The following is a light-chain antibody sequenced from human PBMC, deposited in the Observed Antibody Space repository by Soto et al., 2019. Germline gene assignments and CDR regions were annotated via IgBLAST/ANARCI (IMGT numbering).Light chain of an antibody. J-gene: IGKJ3*01. CDR1: QSISSY. CDR2: AAS. V-gene: IGKV1-39*01. CDR3: QQRYSTPRFT. Sequence: DIQMTQSPSSLSASVGDRVTITCRASQSISSYLNWYQQKPGKAPNLLIYAASSLQSGVPSRFSGSGSGTDFTLTISRLQPEDFATYYCQQRYSTPRFTFGPGTKVDIK.